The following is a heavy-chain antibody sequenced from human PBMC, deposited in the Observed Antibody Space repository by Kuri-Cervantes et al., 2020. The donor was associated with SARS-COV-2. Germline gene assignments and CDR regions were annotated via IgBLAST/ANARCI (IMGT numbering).Heavy chain of an antibody. V-gene: IGHV3-13*03. Sequence: GGSLRLSCAACGFTFSSYDMHWVRQATGKGLEWVSAIGTAGDTYYPGSVKGQFTISRENAKNTLYLQMNSLRAEDTAVYYCAHQEYKNSNFVRVFDHWGQGTLVTVSS. J-gene: IGHJ4*02. D-gene: IGHD4-11*01. CDR1: GFTFSSYD. CDR3: AHQEYKNSNFVRVFDH. CDR2: IGTAGDT.